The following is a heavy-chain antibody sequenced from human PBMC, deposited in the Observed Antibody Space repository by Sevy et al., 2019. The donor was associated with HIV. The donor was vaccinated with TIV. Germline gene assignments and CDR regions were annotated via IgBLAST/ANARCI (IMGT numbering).Heavy chain of an antibody. Sequence: GGSLRLSCAASGFTFSSYAMSWVRQAPGKGLEWVSAISGSGGSTYYADSVKGRFTISRDNSKNTLYLQMNSLRAEDTDVYYCAKAPPGIAVAGHEAQYFDYWGQGTLVTVSS. CDR3: AKAPPGIAVAGHEAQYFDY. CDR1: GFTFSSYA. CDR2: ISGSGGST. J-gene: IGHJ4*02. V-gene: IGHV3-23*01. D-gene: IGHD6-19*01.